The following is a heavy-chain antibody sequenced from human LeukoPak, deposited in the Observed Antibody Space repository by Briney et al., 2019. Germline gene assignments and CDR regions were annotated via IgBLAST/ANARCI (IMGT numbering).Heavy chain of an antibody. CDR3: ARDPDYGDYVGNYFDY. CDR1: GGIFSSYA. Sequence: SVKVSCKASGGIFSSYAISRVRQAPGQGLEWMGGIIPIFGTANYAQKFQGRVTITADESTSTAYMELSSLRSEDTAVYYCARDPDYGDYVGNYFDYWGQGTLVTVSS. J-gene: IGHJ4*02. V-gene: IGHV1-69*13. CDR2: IIPIFGTA. D-gene: IGHD4-17*01.